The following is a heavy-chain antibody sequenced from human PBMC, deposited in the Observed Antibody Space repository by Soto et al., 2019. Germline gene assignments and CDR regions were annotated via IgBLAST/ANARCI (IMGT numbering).Heavy chain of an antibody. CDR3: ARGSDYDSSGYYYSWFDP. V-gene: IGHV1-69*12. CDR1: GGTFSSYA. Sequence: QVQLVQSGAEVKKPGSSVKVSCKASGGTFSSYAISWVRQAPGQGLEWMGGIIPIFDTANYAQKFQGRVTITADXXTXTXXMELSSLRSEDTAVYYCARGSDYDSSGYYYSWFDPWGQGTLVTVSS. J-gene: IGHJ5*02. D-gene: IGHD3-22*01. CDR2: IIPIFDTA.